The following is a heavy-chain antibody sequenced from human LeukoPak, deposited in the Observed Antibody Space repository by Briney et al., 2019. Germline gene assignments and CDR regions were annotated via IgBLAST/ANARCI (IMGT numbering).Heavy chain of an antibody. CDR3: ARGGRSAGYYDFWSGYYGYYFDY. J-gene: IGHJ4*02. D-gene: IGHD3-3*01. Sequence: SETLSLTCAVSGGSISSGGYSWRWIRQPPGKGLEWIGYIYHSGSTYYNPSLKSRVTISVDRSKNQFSLKLSPVTAADTAVYYCARGGRSAGYYDFWSGYYGYYFDYWGQGTLVTVSS. V-gene: IGHV4-30-2*01. CDR2: IYHSGST. CDR1: GGSISSGGYS.